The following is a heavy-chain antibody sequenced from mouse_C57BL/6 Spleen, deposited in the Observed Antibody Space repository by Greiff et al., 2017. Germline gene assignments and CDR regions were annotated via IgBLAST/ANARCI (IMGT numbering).Heavy chain of an antibody. D-gene: IGHD1-1*01. CDR2: IYPGDGDT. J-gene: IGHJ4*01. V-gene: IGHV1-82*01. Sequence: QVQLQQSGPELVKPGASVKISCKASGYAFSSSWMNWVKQRPGKGLEWIGRIYPGDGDTNYKGKFKGKATLTADKSSSTAYMQLSSLTSEDSAVYFSARGSRKGMDYWGQGTSVTVSA. CDR1: GYAFSSSW. CDR3: ARGSRKGMDY.